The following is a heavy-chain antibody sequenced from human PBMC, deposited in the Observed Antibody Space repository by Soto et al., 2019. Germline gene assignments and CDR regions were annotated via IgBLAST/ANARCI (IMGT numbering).Heavy chain of an antibody. J-gene: IGHJ6*02. CDR2: IYYSGST. D-gene: IGHD6-19*01. V-gene: IGHV4-39*01. CDR1: GGSISSSSYY. CDR3: ARLRGGWLRAIYYYYGMDV. Sequence: PSETLSLTCTVSGGSISSSSYYWGWIRQPPGKGLEWIGSIYYSGSTYYNPSLKSRVTISVDTSKNQFSLKLSSVTAADTAVYYCARLRGGWLRAIYYYYGMDVWGQGTTVTVSS.